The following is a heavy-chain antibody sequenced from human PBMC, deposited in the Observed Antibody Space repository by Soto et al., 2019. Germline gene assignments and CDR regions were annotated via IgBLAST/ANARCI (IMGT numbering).Heavy chain of an antibody. CDR2: INFNSANT. V-gene: IGHV3-9*01. CDR1: GLTGEDYA. D-gene: IGHD1-1*01. CDR3: AKDLRTRWILGNFDS. J-gene: IGHJ4*02. Sequence: GWSQTLFLEASGLTGEDYAMHSHRQGPRKGLEWVSGINFNSANTAYAESVKGRFTISRDNAKNSLYLQMNSLRAEDTAFYFCAKDLRTRWILGNFDSWGQGTLVTVSS.